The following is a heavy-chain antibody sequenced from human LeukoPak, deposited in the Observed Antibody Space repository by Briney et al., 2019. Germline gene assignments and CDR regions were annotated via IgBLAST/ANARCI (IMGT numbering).Heavy chain of an antibody. Sequence: SETLSLTCTVSGGSISSYYWSWIRQPPGKGLEWIGYIYTSGSTNYNPSLKSRVTMSVDTSKNQFSLKLSSVTAADTAVYYCARSGKYAMVRGVIDYWGQGTLVTVSS. CDR2: IYTSGST. D-gene: IGHD3-10*01. CDR1: GGSISSYY. CDR3: ARSGKYAMVRGVIDY. J-gene: IGHJ4*02. V-gene: IGHV4-4*08.